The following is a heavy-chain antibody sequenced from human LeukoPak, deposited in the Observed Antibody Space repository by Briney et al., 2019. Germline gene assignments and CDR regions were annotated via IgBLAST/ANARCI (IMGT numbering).Heavy chain of an antibody. D-gene: IGHD2/OR15-2a*01. J-gene: IGHJ6*02. Sequence: SGGSLTLSCAASGFPFSLYGIHWVRQDPGKWRVWVADISYDESSEYDAESVKCRFTISRDNTKYTMYLQMNSLTAEDTAVYYRAKDFPRPPFCYYAIDVWGLGTTVTVSS. CDR1: GFPFSLYG. CDR3: AKDFPRPPFCYYAIDV. CDR2: ISYDESSE. V-gene: IGHV3-30*18.